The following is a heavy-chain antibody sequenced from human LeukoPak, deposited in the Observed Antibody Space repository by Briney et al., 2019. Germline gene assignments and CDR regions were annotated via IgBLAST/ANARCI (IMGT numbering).Heavy chain of an antibody. CDR3: ARDGRYCIITSCYGYYGMDV. J-gene: IGHJ6*02. CDR2: IYSGGST. Sequence: GGSLRLSCAATGFTVSSNYMSWVRQAPGKGLEWVSVIYSGGSTYYTDSVKGRFTISRQNSKNTVDLQMNSLRPEDTAVYYCARDGRYCIITSCYGYYGMDVWGQGTTVTVSS. V-gene: IGHV3-53*04. D-gene: IGHD2-2*01. CDR1: GFTVSSNY.